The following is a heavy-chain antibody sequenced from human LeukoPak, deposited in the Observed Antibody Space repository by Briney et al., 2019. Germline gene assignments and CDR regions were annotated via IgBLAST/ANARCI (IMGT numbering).Heavy chain of an antibody. Sequence: SVRVSCKASGGTFSSYAISWVRQAPGQGLEWMGGIIPIFGTANYAQKFQGRVTITADESTSTAYMELSSLRSEDTAVYYCARDSGDTVVTRGAYGYWGQGTLVTVSS. CDR1: GGTFSSYA. CDR3: ARDSGDTVVTRGAYGY. CDR2: IIPIFGTA. D-gene: IGHD4-23*01. V-gene: IGHV1-69*13. J-gene: IGHJ4*02.